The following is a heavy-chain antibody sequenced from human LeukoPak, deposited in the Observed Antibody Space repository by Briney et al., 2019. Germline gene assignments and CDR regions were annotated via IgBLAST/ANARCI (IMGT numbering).Heavy chain of an antibody. D-gene: IGHD3-3*01. CDR2: IYYSGST. V-gene: IGHV4-39*07. CDR3: AGEDRGRITIFAFDAFDI. CDR1: GGSISSSSYY. Sequence: SETLSLTCTVSGGSISSSSYYWGWTRQPPGKGLEWIGSIYYSGSTYYNPSLKSRVTISVDTSKNQFSLKLSSVTAADTAVYYCAGEDRGRITIFAFDAFDIWGQGTMVTVSS. J-gene: IGHJ3*02.